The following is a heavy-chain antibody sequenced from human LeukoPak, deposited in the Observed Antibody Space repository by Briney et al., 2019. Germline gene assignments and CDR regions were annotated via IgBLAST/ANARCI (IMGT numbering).Heavy chain of an antibody. V-gene: IGHV4-38-2*01. Sequence: KPSETLSLTCAVSGYSISSGYYWGRIRQPPGKGLEWIGNVYHSGSTYKNPSLKSRVSISLDTSNNQFSLKLTSVTAADTAIYYCARLSGAPVRHPIYHFDYWGQGTLVTVSS. J-gene: IGHJ4*02. D-gene: IGHD1-26*01. CDR2: VYHSGST. CDR1: GYSISSGYY. CDR3: ARLSGAPVRHPIYHFDY.